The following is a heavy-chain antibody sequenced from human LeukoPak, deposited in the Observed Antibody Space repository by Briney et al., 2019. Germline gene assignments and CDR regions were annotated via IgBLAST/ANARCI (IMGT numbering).Heavy chain of an antibody. Sequence: SGPTLVNPTQTLTLTCTFSGFSLSTSGVGVGWIRQPPGKALEWLALIYWNDDKRYSPSLKSRLTITKDTSKNQVVLTMTNMDPVDTATYYCAHRRGWNYYDSSGYTDWGQGTLVTVSS. V-gene: IGHV2-5*01. CDR2: IYWNDDK. D-gene: IGHD3-22*01. CDR1: GFSLSTSGVG. J-gene: IGHJ4*02. CDR3: AHRRGWNYYDSSGYTD.